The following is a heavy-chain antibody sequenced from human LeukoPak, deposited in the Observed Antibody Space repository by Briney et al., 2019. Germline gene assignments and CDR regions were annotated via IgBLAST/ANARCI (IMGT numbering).Heavy chain of an antibody. J-gene: IGHJ6*03. CDR2: ISSNGGST. CDR3: ARGLGYGSGSYYLYYYYYMDV. CDR1: GFTFSSYA. D-gene: IGHD3-10*01. V-gene: IGHV3-64*01. Sequence: GGSLRLSCAASGFTFSSYAMHWVRQAPGKGLEYVSAISSNGGSTYYANSVKGRFTISRDNSKNTLYLQMGSLRAEDMAVYYCARGLGYGSGSYYLYYYYYMDVWGKGTTVTISS.